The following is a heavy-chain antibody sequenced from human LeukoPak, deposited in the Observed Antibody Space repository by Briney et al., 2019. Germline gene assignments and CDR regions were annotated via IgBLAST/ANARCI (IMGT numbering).Heavy chain of an antibody. CDR2: IIPIFGTA. D-gene: IGHD2-2*01. J-gene: IGHJ5*02. CDR1: GGTFSSYA. Sequence: SVKLSCKASGGTFSSYAVSWVGHGPGQGLEWGGGIIPIFGTANYAQKFQGRVTITADESTSTAYMQLSSLRSEDPAVYYCARYQLHSTWFDPWGQGTLVTVSS. V-gene: IGHV1-69*01. CDR3: ARYQLHSTWFDP.